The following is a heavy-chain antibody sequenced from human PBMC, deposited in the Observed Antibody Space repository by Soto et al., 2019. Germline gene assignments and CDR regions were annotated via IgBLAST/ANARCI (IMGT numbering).Heavy chain of an antibody. CDR3: ARDLTTIFGPNAFDI. J-gene: IGHJ3*02. CDR1: GFTFSSYS. CDR2: ISSSSSYI. V-gene: IGHV3-21*01. Sequence: GGSLRLSCAASGFTFSSYSMNWVRQAPGKGLEWVSSISSSSSYIYYADSVKGRFTISRDNAKNSLYLQMNSLRAEDTAVYYCARDLTTIFGPNAFDIWGQGTMVTVSS. D-gene: IGHD3-3*01.